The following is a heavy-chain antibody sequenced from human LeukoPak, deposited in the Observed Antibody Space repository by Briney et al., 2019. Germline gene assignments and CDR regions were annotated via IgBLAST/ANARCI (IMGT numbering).Heavy chain of an antibody. CDR2: IRYDGSNK. D-gene: IGHD3-3*01. Sequence: GGSLRLSCAASGFTFSSYGMHRVRQAPGKGLEWVAFIRYDGSNKYYADSVKGRFTISRDNSKNTLYLQMNSLRAEDTAVYYCAKLPAEWLLYQVPDYWGQGTLVTVSS. V-gene: IGHV3-30*02. CDR1: GFTFSSYG. J-gene: IGHJ4*02. CDR3: AKLPAEWLLYQVPDY.